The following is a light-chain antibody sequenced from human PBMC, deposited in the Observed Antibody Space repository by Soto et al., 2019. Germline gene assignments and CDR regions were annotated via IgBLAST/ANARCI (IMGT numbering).Light chain of an antibody. CDR2: DVS. Sequence: QSALTQPASVSGSPGQSITISCTGTSSDVGGYNYVSWYQQHPGKAPKLMMYDVSNRPSGVSNRFSGSKSGNTASLTISGLQAEDVADYYCSSYTSSSSFVFGTGTKVTVL. CDR3: SSYTSSSSFV. V-gene: IGLV2-14*01. CDR1: SSDVGGYNY. J-gene: IGLJ1*01.